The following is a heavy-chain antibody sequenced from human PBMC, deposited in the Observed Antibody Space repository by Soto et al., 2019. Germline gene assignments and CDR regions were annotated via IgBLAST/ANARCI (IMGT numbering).Heavy chain of an antibody. CDR1: GGTFSSYA. CDR3: ARHLWFGELLYPSFYYGMDV. V-gene: IGHV1-69*13. CDR2: IIPIFGTA. D-gene: IGHD3-10*01. J-gene: IGHJ6*02. Sequence: ASVEVSCKASGGTFSSYAISWVRQAPGQGLEWMGGIIPIFGTANYAQKFQGRVTITADESTSTAYMELSSLRSEDTAVYYCARHLWFGELLYPSFYYGMDVWGQGTTVTVSS.